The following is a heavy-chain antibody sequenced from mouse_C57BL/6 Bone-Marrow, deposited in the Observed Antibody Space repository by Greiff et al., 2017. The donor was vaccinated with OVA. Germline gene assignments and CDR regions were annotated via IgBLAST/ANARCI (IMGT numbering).Heavy chain of an antibody. CDR3: ARDYGSSYGGY. CDR1: GFTFSDYG. J-gene: IGHJ2*01. V-gene: IGHV5-17*01. D-gene: IGHD1-1*01. Sequence: EVKLMESGGGLVKPGGSLKLSCAASGFTFSDYGMHWVRQAPEKGLEWVAYISSGSSTIYYADTVKGRFTISRDNAKNTLFLQMTSLRSEDTAMYYCARDYGSSYGGYWGQGTTLTVSS. CDR2: ISSGSSTI.